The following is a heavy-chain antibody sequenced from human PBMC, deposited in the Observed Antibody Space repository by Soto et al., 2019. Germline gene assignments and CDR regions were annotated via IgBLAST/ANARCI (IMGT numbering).Heavy chain of an antibody. D-gene: IGHD5-18*01. J-gene: IGHJ6*02. Sequence: SVKFSCKASRFAFSSYAISWVRQAPGQGPEWIGGIIPIFGTANYAHKFQGRVTITAVESTSTSYMELSSLRSEDTAVYYCARGQLGAMVLYYYYYGMDVWGHGSTVTVSS. V-gene: IGHV1-69*13. CDR2: IIPIFGTA. CDR1: RFAFSSYA. CDR3: ARGQLGAMVLYYYYYGMDV.